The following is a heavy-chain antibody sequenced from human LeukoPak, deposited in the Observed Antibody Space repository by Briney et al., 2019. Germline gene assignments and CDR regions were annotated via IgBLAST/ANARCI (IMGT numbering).Heavy chain of an antibody. V-gene: IGHV3-23*01. Sequence: GGSLRLSCAASGFTFSSYAMSWVRQAPGKGLEWVSAISSSGGSTYYADSVKGRFTISSDNSKNKLYLQMNSLRAEDTAVYYCAKGRGVRGVIENWGQGTLVTVSS. CDR3: AKGRGVRGVIEN. CDR2: ISSSGGST. J-gene: IGHJ4*02. CDR1: GFTFSSYA. D-gene: IGHD3-10*01.